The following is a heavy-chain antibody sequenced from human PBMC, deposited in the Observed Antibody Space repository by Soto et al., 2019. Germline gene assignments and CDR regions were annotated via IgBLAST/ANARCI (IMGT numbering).Heavy chain of an antibody. Sequence: QVPLVESGGGVVQPGRSLRLSCAASGFTFSSYAMHWVRQAPGKGLEWVAVISYDGSNKYYADSVKGRFTISRDNSKNTLYLQMNSLRAEDTAVYYCARSVEGNYYYYYGMDVWGQGTTVTVSS. J-gene: IGHJ6*02. D-gene: IGHD6-19*01. CDR1: GFTFSSYA. CDR3: ARSVEGNYYYYYGMDV. CDR2: ISYDGSNK. V-gene: IGHV3-30-3*01.